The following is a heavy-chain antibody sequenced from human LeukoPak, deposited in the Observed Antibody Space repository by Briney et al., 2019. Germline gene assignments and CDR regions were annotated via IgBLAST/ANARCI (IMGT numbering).Heavy chain of an antibody. CDR1: GYSCTSFD. CDR3: ARGDSDWPVDY. V-gene: IGHV1-8*01. J-gene: IGHJ4*02. D-gene: IGHD6-19*01. CDR2: MNPNSGNR. Sequence: GASVKASGKASGYSCTSFDINWVRQATGQGLEWVGGMNPNSGNRGYAQKFQGRLTMTRNTSISTAYMELSSLRSEDTAIYYCARGDSDWPVDYWGQGTLVTVSS.